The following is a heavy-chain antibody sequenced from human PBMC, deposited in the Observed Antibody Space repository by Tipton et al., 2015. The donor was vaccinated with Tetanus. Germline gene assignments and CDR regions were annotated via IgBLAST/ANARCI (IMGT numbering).Heavy chain of an antibody. CDR2: IHYSGST. Sequence: TLSLTCTVSGGSDNTLYSWGWIRQPPGKGPEWIGIIHYSGSTYYNPSLKGPVTISADTSRSLFSLNLSSVTAADTAVYYCARKTGDTLGGRGAFDIWGQGTMLTVSS. V-gene: IGHV4-39*01. CDR1: GGSDNTLYS. CDR3: ARKTGDTLGGRGAFDI. J-gene: IGHJ3*02. D-gene: IGHD7-27*01.